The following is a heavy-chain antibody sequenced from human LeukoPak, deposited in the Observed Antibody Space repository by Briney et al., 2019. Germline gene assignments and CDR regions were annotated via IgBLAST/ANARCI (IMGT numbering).Heavy chain of an antibody. CDR3: AREYHMSGWYHLNY. D-gene: IGHD6-19*01. V-gene: IGHV1-18*04. J-gene: IGHJ4*02. CDR1: GYTFTSYG. Sequence: ASVKVSCKASGYTFTSYGISWVRQAPGQELEWMGWISAYNGNTNYAQKLQRRVTMTTDTSTSTAYMELRSLRSDDTPVYCYAREYHMSGWYHLNYWGEGTLVTVSS. CDR2: ISAYNGNT.